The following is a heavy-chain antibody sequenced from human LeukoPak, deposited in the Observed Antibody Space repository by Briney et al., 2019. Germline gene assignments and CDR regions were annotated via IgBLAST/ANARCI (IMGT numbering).Heavy chain of an antibody. J-gene: IGHJ4*02. CDR1: GVPFSSYG. Sequence: GTSLRLSCAASGVPFSSYGVHWVRQAPGKGLEWVARLVYDARSDYANSVKGRFSISRDNSKNTLYLQMNSLRAEDTAVYYCAKNRLASDPNDYWGQGTLVTVSS. D-gene: IGHD2-15*01. CDR2: LVYDARSD. V-gene: IGHV3-33*06. CDR3: AKNRLASDPNDY.